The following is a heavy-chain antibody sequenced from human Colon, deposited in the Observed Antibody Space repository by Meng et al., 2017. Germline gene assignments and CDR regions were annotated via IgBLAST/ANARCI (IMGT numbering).Heavy chain of an antibody. CDR3: ARGLNEGGLAHNWFDP. J-gene: IGHJ5*02. D-gene: IGHD1-1*01. CDR1: GGSLSSDTYY. Sequence: QVDLHQSGPGLVKPSQNLSLTCTVSGGSLSSDTYYWTWIRQDPGKGLEWIGIINHSGSTYYNPSLKSRVTMSLDTSKQQFSLKLISVTAADTAVYFCARGLNEGGLAHNWFDPWGQGTLVTVSS. CDR2: INHSGST. V-gene: IGHV4-31*03.